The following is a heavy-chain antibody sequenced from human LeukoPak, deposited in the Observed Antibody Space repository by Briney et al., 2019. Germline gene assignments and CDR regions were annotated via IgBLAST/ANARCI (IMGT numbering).Heavy chain of an antibody. CDR1: GFTFNNYA. V-gene: IGHV3-30*12. Sequence: GGSLRLSCAASGFTFNNYAMHWVRQAPGKGLEWLAFYADSVKGRFTISRDNAKNSLYLQMNSLRAEDTAVHYCARVGLGVGSGRKASGLDPWGQGTLVTVSS. J-gene: IGHJ5*02. D-gene: IGHD3-10*01. CDR3: ARVGLGVGSGRKASGLDP.